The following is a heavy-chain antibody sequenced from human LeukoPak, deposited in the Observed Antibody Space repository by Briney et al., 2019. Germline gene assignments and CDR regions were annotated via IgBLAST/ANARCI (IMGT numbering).Heavy chain of an antibody. J-gene: IGHJ4*02. CDR1: GYTFTSYA. Sequence: GASVKVSCKSSGYTFTSYAMHWVRQGPGQRLEWMGWINAGNGNTKYSQKFQGRVTITRDTSASTAYMELSSLRSEDTALYYCARGLLTYYDSSGYYYWGQGTLVTVSS. V-gene: IGHV1-3*01. CDR3: ARGLLTYYDSSGYYY. D-gene: IGHD3-22*01. CDR2: INAGNGNT.